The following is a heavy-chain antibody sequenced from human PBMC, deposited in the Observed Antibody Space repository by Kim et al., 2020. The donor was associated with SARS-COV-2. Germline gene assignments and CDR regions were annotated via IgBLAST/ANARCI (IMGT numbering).Heavy chain of an antibody. CDR2: IYYSGST. D-gene: IGHD3-10*01. J-gene: IGHJ3*02. CDR1: GGSISSGGYY. CDR3: AIDWDGSGSYPGAFDI. V-gene: IGHV4-31*03. Sequence: SETLSLTCIVSGGSISSGGYYWSWIRQHPGKGLEWIGYIYYSGSTYYNPSLKSRVTISVDTSKNQFSLKLSSVTAADTAVYYCAIDWDGSGSYPGAFDIWGQGTMVTVSS.